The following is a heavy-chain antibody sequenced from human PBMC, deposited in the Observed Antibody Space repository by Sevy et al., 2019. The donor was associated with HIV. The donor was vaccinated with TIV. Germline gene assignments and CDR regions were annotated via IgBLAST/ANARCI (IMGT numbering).Heavy chain of an antibody. D-gene: IGHD2-2*01. CDR1: AFTFSNAW. Sequence: GGSLRLSCAASAFTFSNAWMSWVRQAPGKGLEWVGRIKSKTDGGTTDYAAPVKGRFTISRDDSKNTLYLQMNSLKTEDTAVYYCTTDRAHCSSTSCSADYYYYGMDVWGQGTTVTVSS. V-gene: IGHV3-15*01. CDR3: TTDRAHCSSTSCSADYYYYGMDV. J-gene: IGHJ6*02. CDR2: IKSKTDGGTT.